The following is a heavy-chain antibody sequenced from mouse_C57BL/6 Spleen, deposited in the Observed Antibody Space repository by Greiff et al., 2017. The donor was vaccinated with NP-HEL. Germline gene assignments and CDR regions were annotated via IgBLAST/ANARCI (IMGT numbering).Heavy chain of an antibody. J-gene: IGHJ3*01. CDR3: ARQPLSDYYYPAWFAY. D-gene: IGHD2-4*01. Sequence: DVKLVESGGGLVKPGGSLKLSCAASGFTFSDYGMHWVRQAPEKGLEWVAYISSGSSTIYYADTVKGRFTISRDNAKNTLFLQMPSLRSEDTAMCYCARQPLSDYYYPAWFAYWGQGTLVTVSA. CDR2: ISSGSSTI. V-gene: IGHV5-17*01. CDR1: GFTFSDYG.